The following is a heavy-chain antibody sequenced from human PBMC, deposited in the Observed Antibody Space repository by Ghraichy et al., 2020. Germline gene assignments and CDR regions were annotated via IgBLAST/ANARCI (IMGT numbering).Heavy chain of an antibody. CDR1: GFTVSSNY. CDR3: AGGRGHYSGSGRDYYGLDV. Sequence: GGSLRLSCAASGFTVSSNYMKWVRQAPGKGLEWVSAIYSGGNTYYADSVKGRFTISRDNSKNTLYLQMNSLRAEDTAVYYCAGGRGHYSGSGRDYYGLDVWGQGTTVTVSS. J-gene: IGHJ6*02. V-gene: IGHV3-53*01. D-gene: IGHD3-10*01. CDR2: IYSGGNT.